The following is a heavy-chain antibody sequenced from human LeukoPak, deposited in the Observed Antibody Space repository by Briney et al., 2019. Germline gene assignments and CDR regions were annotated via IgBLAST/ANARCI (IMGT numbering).Heavy chain of an antibody. V-gene: IGHV3-73*01. CDR2: IRSKANSYAT. Sequence: PGGSLRLPCAASGFTFSGSAMHWVRQASGKGLEWVGRIRSKANSYATAYAASVKGRFTISRDDSKNTAYLQMNSLKTEDTAVYYCTSYLRIVVVPAGATDAFDIWGQGTMVTVSS. CDR3: TSYLRIVVVPAGATDAFDI. CDR1: GFTFSGSA. D-gene: IGHD2-2*01. J-gene: IGHJ3*02.